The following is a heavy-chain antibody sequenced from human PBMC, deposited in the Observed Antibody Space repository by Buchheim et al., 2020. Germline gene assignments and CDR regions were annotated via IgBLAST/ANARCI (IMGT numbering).Heavy chain of an antibody. Sequence: EVQLVESGGALVQPGGSLRLSCAASGFTFSSSWMHWVRQVPGKGLVWVSSIKSDGSRTTYADSVKGRFTISRDNGKNTLYLQMSGLRVEDTAVYFCAKYGSSWGQGTL. CDR1: GFTFSSSW. V-gene: IGHV3-74*02. CDR3: AKYGSS. J-gene: IGHJ5*02. D-gene: IGHD6-6*01. CDR2: IKSDGSRT.